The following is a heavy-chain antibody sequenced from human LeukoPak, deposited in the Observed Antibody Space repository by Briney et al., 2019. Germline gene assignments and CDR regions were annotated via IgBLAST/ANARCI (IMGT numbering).Heavy chain of an antibody. Sequence: GGSLRLSCAASGFTFSDYYMTWIRQAPGKGLEWVSYISGSGGSIYYADSVKGRFTISRDNAKHSLYLQMNSLRAEDTAVYYCARHPPYYYDSSGLDYWGQGTLVTVSS. CDR2: ISGSGGSI. CDR3: ARHPPYYYDSSGLDY. CDR1: GFTFSDYY. J-gene: IGHJ4*02. V-gene: IGHV3-11*04. D-gene: IGHD3-22*01.